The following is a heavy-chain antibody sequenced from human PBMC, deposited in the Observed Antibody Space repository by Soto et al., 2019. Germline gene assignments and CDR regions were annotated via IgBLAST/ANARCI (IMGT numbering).Heavy chain of an antibody. J-gene: IGHJ6*02. CDR1: GGSISSGGYY. CDR3: AREVVAANHRGGGMDV. V-gene: IGHV4-31*03. Sequence: ASETLSLTCTVSGGSISSGGYYWSWIRQHPGKGLEWIGYIYYSGSTYYNPSLKSRVTISVDTSKNQFSLKLSSVTAADTAVYYCAREVVAANHRGGGMDVWGQGTTVTVSS. CDR2: IYYSGST. D-gene: IGHD2-15*01.